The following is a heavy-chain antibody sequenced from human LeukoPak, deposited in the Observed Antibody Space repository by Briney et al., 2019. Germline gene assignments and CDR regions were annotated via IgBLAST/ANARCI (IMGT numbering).Heavy chain of an antibody. D-gene: IGHD3-3*01. J-gene: IGHJ4*02. V-gene: IGHV3-23*01. Sequence: GGSLRLSCAASGFTFSSYAMSWVRQAPGKGLEWVSAISGSGGSTYYADSVKGRFTISRDNSKNTLYLQMNSLRAEDTAVYYCARDVAEDLEWLLSGPYFDYWGQGTLVTVSS. CDR3: ARDVAEDLEWLLSGPYFDY. CDR1: GFTFSSYA. CDR2: ISGSGGST.